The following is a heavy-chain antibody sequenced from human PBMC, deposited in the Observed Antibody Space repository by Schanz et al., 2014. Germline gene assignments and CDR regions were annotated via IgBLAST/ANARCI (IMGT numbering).Heavy chain of an antibody. Sequence: EVQLLESGGGLVQPGGSLRLSCATSGFSFSSYAINWVRQAPGKGLEWVSSISGTGGDDTYYADSVKGRFTISRDNSKNTLYLQMNSLRAEDTAVYYCARGGPAYYFDDWGQGTLVTVSS. CDR3: ARGGPAYYFDD. J-gene: IGHJ4*02. V-gene: IGHV3-23*01. CDR1: GFSFSSYA. CDR2: ISGTGGDDT.